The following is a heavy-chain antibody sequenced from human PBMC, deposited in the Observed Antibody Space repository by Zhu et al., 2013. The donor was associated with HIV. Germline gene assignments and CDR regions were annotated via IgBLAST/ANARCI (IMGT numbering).Heavy chain of an antibody. V-gene: IGHV1-46*03. CDR2: INPRTDST. CDR3: VRRGYTDYDWGSSGWYSVDY. CDR1: GYPFTTYY. D-gene: IGHD5-12*01. J-gene: IGHJ4*02. Sequence: QVQLVQSGAEVKKPGASVKVSCKASGYPFTTYYMHWVRQAPGQGLEWMGIINPRTDSTKYAQKFQGRITMTRDTSTSTVYMELSSLRSEDTALYFCVRRGYTDYDWGSSGWYSVDYWGQGTLVTVSS.